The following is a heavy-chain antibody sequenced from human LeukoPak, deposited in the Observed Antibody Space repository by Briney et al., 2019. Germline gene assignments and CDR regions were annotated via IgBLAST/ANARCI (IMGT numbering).Heavy chain of an antibody. J-gene: IGHJ5*02. CDR2: IDWDDDK. Sequence: SGPALVKPTQTLTLTSTFSGFSLSTSGMCVSWIRQPPGKALEWLARIDWDDDKYYSRSLKTRLTISKDTSKNQVVLTMTNMDPVDTPTYYCARTPIYYGGTRKINWFDPWGQGTLVTVSS. V-gene: IGHV2-70*11. CDR1: GFSLSTSGMC. CDR3: ARTPIYYGGTRKINWFDP. D-gene: IGHD4-23*01.